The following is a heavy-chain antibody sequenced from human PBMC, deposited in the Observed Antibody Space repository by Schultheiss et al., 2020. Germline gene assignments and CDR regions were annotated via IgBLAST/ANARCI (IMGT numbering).Heavy chain of an antibody. CDR1: GGTFSSYA. J-gene: IGHJ5*02. CDR3: ARLTNESLGP. Sequence: KISCKASGGTFSSYAISWVRQAPGQGLEWMGGIIPIFGTANYAQKFQGRVTITADKSTSTAYMELSSLRSEDTAVYYCARLTNESLGPWGQGTLVNVSS. V-gene: IGHV1-69*06. D-gene: IGHD1-1*01. CDR2: IIPIFGTA.